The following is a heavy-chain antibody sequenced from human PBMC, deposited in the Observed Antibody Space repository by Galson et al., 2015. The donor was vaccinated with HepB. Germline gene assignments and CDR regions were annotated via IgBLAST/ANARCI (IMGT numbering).Heavy chain of an antibody. Sequence: SLRLSCAASGFTFRNYAMDWVRQTPGKGLEWVAVISSDGSNKYYTDSVKGRFSISRDNSKNTLYLQMNSLRAEDTAVYYCAKDRPGDRDGLTFDYWGQGTLVTVSS. CDR1: GFTFRNYA. V-gene: IGHV3-30*18. D-gene: IGHD5-24*01. CDR2: ISSDGSNK. J-gene: IGHJ4*02. CDR3: AKDRPGDRDGLTFDY.